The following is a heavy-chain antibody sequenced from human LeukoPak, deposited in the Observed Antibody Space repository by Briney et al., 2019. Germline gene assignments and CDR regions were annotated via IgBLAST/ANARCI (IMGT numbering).Heavy chain of an antibody. CDR2: ISSNGGST. D-gene: IGHD4/OR15-4a*01. V-gene: IGHV3-64D*06. CDR3: VKRLNNYFDY. Sequence: GGSLRLSCAASGFIVSNNYVSWVRQAPGKGLEFVSGISSNGGSTYYADSVKARFTMSRDNSKNALYLQMSSLRAEDTAVYYCVKRLNNYFDYWGQGTLVTVSS. CDR1: GFIVSNNY. J-gene: IGHJ4*02.